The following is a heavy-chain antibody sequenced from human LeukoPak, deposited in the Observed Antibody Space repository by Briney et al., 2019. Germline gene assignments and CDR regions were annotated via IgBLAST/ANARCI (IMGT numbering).Heavy chain of an antibody. D-gene: IGHD1-7*01. CDR2: IFHSGNS. V-gene: IGHV4-39*07. Sequence: SETLSLTCTVSGGSISSGSYYWGWIRQPPGKGLQWIGSIFHSGNSYYNPSLKSRVTISVDTSKNQFSLKVNSVTAADTVVYYCARVGYNWNLWFDFWGQGTTVTVSS. CDR3: ARVGYNWNLWFDF. J-gene: IGHJ3*01. CDR1: GGSISSGSYY.